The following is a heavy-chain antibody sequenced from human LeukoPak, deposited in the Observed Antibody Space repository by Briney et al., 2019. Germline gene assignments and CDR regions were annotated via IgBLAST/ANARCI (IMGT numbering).Heavy chain of an antibody. V-gene: IGHV4-34*01. CDR2: INHSGST. D-gene: IGHD6-13*01. J-gene: IGHJ3*02. Sequence: SETLSLTCAVYGGSFSGYYWSWIRQPPGKGLEWIGEINHSGSTNYNPSLKSRVTISVDTSKNQFSLKLSSVTAADTAVYYCARGESIAAAPDAFDIWGQGTMVTVSS. CDR3: ARGESIAAAPDAFDI. CDR1: GGSFSGYY.